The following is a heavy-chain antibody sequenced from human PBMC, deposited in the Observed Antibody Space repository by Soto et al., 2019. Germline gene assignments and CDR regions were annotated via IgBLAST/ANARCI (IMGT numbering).Heavy chain of an antibody. V-gene: IGHV3-48*04. J-gene: IGHJ4*02. D-gene: IGHD6-6*01. Sequence: GGSLRLSCASSGFTFSTYTMNWVRQAPGKGLEWISYISSSATTMYYADSVKGRFTISRDNAKKSLYLQMNSLRAEDTAVYYCARGGIVARPFDYWGQGTLVTVSS. CDR1: GFTFSTYT. CDR2: ISSSATTM. CDR3: ARGGIVARPFDY.